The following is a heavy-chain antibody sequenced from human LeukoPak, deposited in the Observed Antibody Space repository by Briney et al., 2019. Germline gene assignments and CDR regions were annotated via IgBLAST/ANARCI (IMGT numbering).Heavy chain of an antibody. V-gene: IGHV1-46*01. D-gene: IGHD5-18*01. Sequence: VASVKVSCKASGYTFTSYYMHWVRQAPGQGLEWMGIINPSGGSTSYAQKFQGRVTMTRDTSTSTVYMELSSLRSEDTAVYYCARDEISRYSYGYWFDPWGQGTLVTVSS. J-gene: IGHJ5*02. CDR1: GYTFTSYY. CDR3: ARDEISRYSYGYWFDP. CDR2: INPSGGST.